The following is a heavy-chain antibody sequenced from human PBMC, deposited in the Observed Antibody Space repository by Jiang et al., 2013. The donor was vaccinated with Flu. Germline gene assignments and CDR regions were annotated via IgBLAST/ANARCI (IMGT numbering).Heavy chain of an antibody. V-gene: IGHV3-11*03. CDR3: ARGTSDFPYGMDV. CDR1: GFTFSDFY. J-gene: IGHJ6*02. Sequence: VQLLESGGDLVKPGGSLRLSCAASGFTFSDFYMNWIRQAPGKGLEWVSYISGSDSFATYADSVRGRFTISRDSAKRLVYLQMNSLRAEDTAIYYCARGTSDFPYGMDVWGQGTTVTVSS. D-gene: IGHD1-14*01. CDR2: ISGSDSFA.